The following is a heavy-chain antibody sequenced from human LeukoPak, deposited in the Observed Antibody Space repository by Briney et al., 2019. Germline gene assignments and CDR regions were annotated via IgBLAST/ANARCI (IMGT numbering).Heavy chain of an antibody. CDR3: ATDALGRGSSYLTGDQ. J-gene: IGHJ5*02. D-gene: IGHD5-18*01. V-gene: IGHV3-66*01. CDR1: GFTVISNY. Sequence: GGSLRLSCAARGFTVISNYTSCVRQAPGKGLEWVSVIYSSGATYYADSVKGRFTISRDNSKNTVFLQMNSLRAEDTAVYHCATDALGRGSSYLTGDQWGQGTLVTVSA. CDR2: IYSSGAT.